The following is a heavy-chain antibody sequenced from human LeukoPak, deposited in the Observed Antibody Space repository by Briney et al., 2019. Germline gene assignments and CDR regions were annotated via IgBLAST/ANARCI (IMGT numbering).Heavy chain of an antibody. CDR1: GFTFSSYA. Sequence: PGGSLRLSCAASGFTFSSYAMHWVRQAPGKGLEWVAVIWYDGSNKYYADSVKGRFTVSRDDSKNTLYLQMNSLRAEDTAVYYCAKDGGLWVSAHWGDSWGRGTLVTVSS. CDR3: AKDGGLWVSAHWGDS. D-gene: IGHD7-27*01. J-gene: IGHJ4*02. CDR2: IWYDGSNK. V-gene: IGHV3-33*06.